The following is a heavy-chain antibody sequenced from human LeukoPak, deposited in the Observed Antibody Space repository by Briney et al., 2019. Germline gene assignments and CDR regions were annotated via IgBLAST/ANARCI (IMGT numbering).Heavy chain of an antibody. Sequence: GCSLRLSCAAAGFTTTNYATNLVRRAPSEGLEWVATVPYDGTDTSYAYSVKGRSAIFRDNSKNSLYLQMNSLRTEDTAVYYCVRVSGFCTNGVCPSFDPWGQGTLVTVSS. V-gene: IGHV3-30*09. J-gene: IGHJ5*02. CDR3: VRVSGFCTNGVCPSFDP. D-gene: IGHD2-8*01. CDR1: GFTTTNYA. CDR2: VPYDGTDT.